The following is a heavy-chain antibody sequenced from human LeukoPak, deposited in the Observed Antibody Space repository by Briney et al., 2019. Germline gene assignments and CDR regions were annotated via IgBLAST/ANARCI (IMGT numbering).Heavy chain of an antibody. CDR1: GGSISSSSYY. Sequence: SETLSLTCTVSGGSISSSSYYWGWIRQPPGKGLEWIGSIYYSGSTYYNPSLKSRVTISVDTSKNQFSLKLSSVTAADTAVYYCARPNWNGPSTYNWFDPWGQGTLVTVSS. J-gene: IGHJ5*02. D-gene: IGHD1-1*01. V-gene: IGHV4-39*01. CDR2: IYYSGST. CDR3: ARPNWNGPSTYNWFDP.